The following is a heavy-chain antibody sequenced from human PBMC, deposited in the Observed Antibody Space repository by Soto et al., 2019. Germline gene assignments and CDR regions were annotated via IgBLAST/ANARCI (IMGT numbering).Heavy chain of an antibody. D-gene: IGHD3-10*01. CDR3: ATGGFTMTRGINPADFDS. CDR1: GFTFGDYA. V-gene: IGHV3-9*01. Sequence: VVSGFTFGDYAMHWVRLGPGRGLEWVAGISWNGRNIAYADSVRGRFTISRDNTKNSVYLQMNSLGAEDTAMYYCATGGFTMTRGINPADFDSWGQGTQVTVSS. CDR2: ISWNGRNI. J-gene: IGHJ5*01.